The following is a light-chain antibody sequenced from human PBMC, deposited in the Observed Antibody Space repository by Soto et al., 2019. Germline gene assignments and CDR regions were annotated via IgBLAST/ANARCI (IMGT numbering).Light chain of an antibody. CDR1: QSVSSN. Sequence: EIVMTQSAATLSVSPGERATLSCRASQSVSSNLAWFQQRPGQAPRLLIFATSRRATDIPDRFSGSGSGTDFTLAIRRLEPEDFAVYYCHQFGYSPRTFGQGTKVDIK. CDR3: HQFGYSPRT. V-gene: IGKV3-20*01. J-gene: IGKJ1*01. CDR2: ATS.